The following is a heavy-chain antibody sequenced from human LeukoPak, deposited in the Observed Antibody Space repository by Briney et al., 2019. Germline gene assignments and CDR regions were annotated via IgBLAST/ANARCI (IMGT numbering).Heavy chain of an antibody. Sequence: PSETLSLTCIVSGGSISSSTYYWGWIRQPPGKGLEWIGTIYYSGSTYYSPSLKSRVTISVDTSKNQFSLKLSSVTAADTAVYYCARGHRLVPAANYYYYMDVWGKGTTVTVSS. CDR2: IYYSGST. D-gene: IGHD2-2*01. CDR3: ARGHRLVPAANYYYYMDV. J-gene: IGHJ6*03. V-gene: IGHV4-39*07. CDR1: GGSISSSTYY.